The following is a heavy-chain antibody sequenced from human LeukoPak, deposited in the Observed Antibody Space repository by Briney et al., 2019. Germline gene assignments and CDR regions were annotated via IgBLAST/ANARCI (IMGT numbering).Heavy chain of an antibody. CDR1: GGSISSDY. Sequence: SETLTLTCTVSGGSISSDYWSWIRLPPGKGLEWIAYVYYSGITNYNPSLKSRVTISVGTSKNHFSLKLTSVTAADTAVYYCARLLGWSGPIIWFDPWGRGTLVTVSS. CDR3: ARLLGWSGPIIWFDP. J-gene: IGHJ5*02. CDR2: VYYSGIT. D-gene: IGHD3-3*01. V-gene: IGHV4-59*08.